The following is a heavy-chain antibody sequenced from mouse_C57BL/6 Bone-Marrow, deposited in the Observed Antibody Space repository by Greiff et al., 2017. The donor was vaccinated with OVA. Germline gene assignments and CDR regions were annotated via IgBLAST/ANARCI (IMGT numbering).Heavy chain of an antibody. D-gene: IGHD1-1*01. CDR1: GYTFTSYG. Sequence: VQLQQSGAELARPGASVKLSCKASGYTFTSYGISWVKQRTGQGLEWIGEIYPRSGNTCYNEKFKGKATLTADKSSSTAYMELRSLTSEDSAVYFCARGAYYGSRRYFDYWGQGTTLTVSS. CDR3: ARGAYYGSRRYFDY. J-gene: IGHJ2*01. V-gene: IGHV1-81*01. CDR2: IYPRSGNT.